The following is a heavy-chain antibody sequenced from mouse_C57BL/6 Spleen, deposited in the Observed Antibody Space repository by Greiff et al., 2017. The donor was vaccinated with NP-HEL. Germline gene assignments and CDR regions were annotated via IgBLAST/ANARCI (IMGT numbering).Heavy chain of an antibody. J-gene: IGHJ4*01. CDR2: IDPSDSYT. CDR1: GYTFTSFW. V-gene: IGHV1-50*01. Sequence: QVQLQQPGAELVKPGASVKLSCKASGYTFTSFWMQWVKQRPGQGLEWIGAIDPSDSYTNYNQKFKGKATLTVDTSSSTAYMQLSSLTSEDSAVYYCARRAERSYAMDYWGQGTSVTVSS. CDR3: ARRAERSYAMDY. D-gene: IGHD3-3*01.